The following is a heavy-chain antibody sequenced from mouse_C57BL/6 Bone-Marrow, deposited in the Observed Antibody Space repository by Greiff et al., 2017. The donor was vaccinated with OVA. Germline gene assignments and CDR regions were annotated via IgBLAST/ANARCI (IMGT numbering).Heavy chain of an antibody. J-gene: IGHJ4*01. CDR1: GFTFSDYY. CDR2: INSDGSST. CDR3: ARDGGAMDY. V-gene: IGHV5-16*01. Sequence: EVMLVESEGGLVQPGSSMKLSCTASGFTFSDYYMAWVRQVPDKGLEWVANINSDGSSTYYLDSLKSRFIISRDNAKNILYLQMSSLKAEDTATYYCARDGGAMDYWGQGTSVTVSS.